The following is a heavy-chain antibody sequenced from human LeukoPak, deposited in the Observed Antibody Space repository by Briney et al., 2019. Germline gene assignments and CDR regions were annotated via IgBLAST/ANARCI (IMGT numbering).Heavy chain of an antibody. J-gene: IGHJ4*02. V-gene: IGHV3-9*01. CDR1: GFTFDDYA. Sequence: GGSLRLSCAASGFTFDDYAMHWVRQAPGKGLEWVSGISWISGSIGYADSVKGRFTISRDNAKNSLYLQMNSLRAEDTALYYCAKAQYYDFWSGYFDYWGQGTLVTVSS. CDR3: AKAQYYDFWSGYFDY. CDR2: ISWISGSI. D-gene: IGHD3-3*01.